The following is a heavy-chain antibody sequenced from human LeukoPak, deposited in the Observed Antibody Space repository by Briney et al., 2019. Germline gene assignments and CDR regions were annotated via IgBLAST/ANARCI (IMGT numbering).Heavy chain of an antibody. CDR3: ARHERDGYNLYYRDV. Sequence: PSETLSLTCTVSGGSISSYYWSWIRQPPGKGLEWIGYIYTSGSTNCNPSLKSRVTISVDTSKNQFSLKLSSVTAADTAVYYCARHERDGYNLYYRDVWGKGTTVTVSS. D-gene: IGHD5-24*01. V-gene: IGHV4-4*09. CDR1: GGSISSYY. CDR2: IYTSGST. J-gene: IGHJ6*03.